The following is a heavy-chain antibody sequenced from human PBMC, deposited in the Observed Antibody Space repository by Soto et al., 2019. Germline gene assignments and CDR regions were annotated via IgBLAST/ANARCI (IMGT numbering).Heavy chain of an antibody. J-gene: IGHJ6*02. CDR1: GYSISSGYY. CDR2: IYHRGST. Sequence: SETLSLTCAVSGYSISSGYYWGWIRQPPGKGLEWIGSIYHRGSTYYNPSLKSRVTISXXXXXXQXSXKXXXVSAXDTAVDYCARENMAEAGTRGHYGMDVWGQGTTVT. D-gene: IGHD6-13*01. V-gene: IGHV4-38-2*02. CDR3: ARENMAEAGTRGHYGMDV.